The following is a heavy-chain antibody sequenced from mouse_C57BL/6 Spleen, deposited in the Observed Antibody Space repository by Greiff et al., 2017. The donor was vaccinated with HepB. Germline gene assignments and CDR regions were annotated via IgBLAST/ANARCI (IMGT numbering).Heavy chain of an antibody. V-gene: IGHV1-82*01. D-gene: IGHD1-1*01. J-gene: IGHJ4*01. CDR1: GYAFSSSW. Sequence: QVQLQQSGPELVKPGASVKISCKASGYAFSSSWMNWVKQRPGKGLEWIGRIYPGDGDTNYNGKFKGKATLTADKSSSTAYMQLSSLTSEDSAVYFCARRGYYGSSPHAMDYWGQGTSVTVSS. CDR3: ARRGYYGSSPHAMDY. CDR2: IYPGDGDT.